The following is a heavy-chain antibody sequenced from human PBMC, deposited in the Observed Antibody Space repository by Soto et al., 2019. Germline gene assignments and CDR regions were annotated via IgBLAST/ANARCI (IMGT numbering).Heavy chain of an antibody. CDR2: IDPDGGET. CDR1: GYTRTELS. V-gene: IGHV1-24*01. Sequence: ASVKVSCKVSGYTRTELSMHWVRQAPGKGLEWMGGIDPDGGETIYAQKFQGRVTMTADESTGTAYMELSSLRSEDTAMYYCARGAPGDRFLEWLLSRPAHYYYYGMDVWGQGTTVTVSS. D-gene: IGHD3-3*01. CDR3: ARGAPGDRFLEWLLSRPAHYYYYGMDV. J-gene: IGHJ6*02.